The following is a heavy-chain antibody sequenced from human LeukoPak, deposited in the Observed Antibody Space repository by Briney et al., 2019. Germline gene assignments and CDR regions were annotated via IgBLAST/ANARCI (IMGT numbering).Heavy chain of an antibody. V-gene: IGHV3-30*02. Sequence: PGGSLRLSCAASGFTFSSYGMHWVRQAPGKGLEWVAFIRYDGSNKYYADSVKGRFTISRDNSKNTLYLQMNSLRAEDTAVYYCARDGPPRVGITGTRLPPPPVHWGQGTLVTVSS. CDR1: GFTFSSYG. CDR2: IRYDGSNK. CDR3: ARDGPPRVGITGTRLPPPPVH. D-gene: IGHD1-7*01. J-gene: IGHJ4*02.